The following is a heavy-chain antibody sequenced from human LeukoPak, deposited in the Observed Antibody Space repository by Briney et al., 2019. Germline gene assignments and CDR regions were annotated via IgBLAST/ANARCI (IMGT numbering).Heavy chain of an antibody. J-gene: IGHJ6*02. V-gene: IGHV1-69*13. Sequence: ASVKVSCKASGGTFSSYAISWVRQAPGQGLEWMGGIIPIFGTANDAQKFQGRVTITADESTSTAYMELSSLRSEDTAVYYCAAPYSSSWYPPEGYYYYYGMDVWGQGTTVTVSS. D-gene: IGHD6-13*01. CDR2: IIPIFGTA. CDR3: AAPYSSSWYPPEGYYYYYGMDV. CDR1: GGTFSSYA.